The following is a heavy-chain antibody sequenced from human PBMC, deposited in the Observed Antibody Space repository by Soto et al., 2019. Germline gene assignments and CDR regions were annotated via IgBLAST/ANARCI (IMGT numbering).Heavy chain of an antibody. J-gene: IGHJ2*01. CDR1: GGSISSGGYY. CDR2: IYYSGST. V-gene: IGHV4-31*03. D-gene: IGHD6-13*01. CDR3: AREIAAAAGRYFDL. Sequence: QVQLQESGPGLVKPSQTLSLTCTVSGGSISSGGYYWSWIRQHPGKGLEWIGYIYYSGSTYYNPSLKSRVTISVDTSKNQFSLKLSAVTAADTAVYYCAREIAAAAGRYFDLWGRGTLVTVSS.